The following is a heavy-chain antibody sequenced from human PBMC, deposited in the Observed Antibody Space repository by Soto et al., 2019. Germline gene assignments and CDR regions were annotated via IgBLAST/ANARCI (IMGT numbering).Heavy chain of an antibody. V-gene: IGHV3-64D*06. Sequence: GGSLRLSCSASGFTFSSYAMHWVRQAPGQGPEYVSAISRNGGSTYYADSVKGRFTISRDNSKNTLYLQMSSLRAEDTAVYYCVKGESSSWCLHYYGMDVWGQVTTVTAAS. CDR2: ISRNGGST. J-gene: IGHJ6*02. D-gene: IGHD6-13*01. CDR3: VKGESSSWCLHYYGMDV. CDR1: GFTFSSYA.